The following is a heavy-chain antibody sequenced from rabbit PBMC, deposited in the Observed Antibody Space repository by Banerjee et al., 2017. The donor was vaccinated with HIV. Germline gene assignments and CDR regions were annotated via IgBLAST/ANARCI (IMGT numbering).Heavy chain of an antibody. CDR1: GFSFSSSYY. CDR2: IYAGSRGST. V-gene: IGHV1S45*01. CDR3: ARAIAGDAGYGYATPFNL. Sequence: QEQLVESGGGLVQPGGSLKLSCTASGFSFSSSYYMCWVRQAPGKGLEWIACIYAGSRGSTYYASWAKGRFTISKTSSTTVTLQMTSLTAADTATYFCARAIAGDAGYGYATPFNLWGQGTLVTVS. J-gene: IGHJ4*01. D-gene: IGHD6-1*01.